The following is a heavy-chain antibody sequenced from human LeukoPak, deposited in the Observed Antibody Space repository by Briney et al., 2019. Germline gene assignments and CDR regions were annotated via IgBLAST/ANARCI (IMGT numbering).Heavy chain of an antibody. D-gene: IGHD4-17*01. J-gene: IGHJ6*03. CDR2: IYYSGST. Sequence: SETLSLTCTVSGGSISSSSYYWGWIRQPPGKGLEWIGSIYYSGSTYYNPSLKSRVTISVDTSKNQFSLKLSSVTAADTAVYYCARYGDYSRSYMDVWGKGTTVTVSS. CDR1: GGSISSSSYY. CDR3: ARYGDYSRSYMDV. V-gene: IGHV4-39*01.